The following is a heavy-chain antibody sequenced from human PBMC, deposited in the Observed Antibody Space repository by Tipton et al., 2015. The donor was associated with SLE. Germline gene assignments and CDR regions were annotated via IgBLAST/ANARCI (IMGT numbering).Heavy chain of an antibody. CDR2: IRYDGSNK. Sequence: GSLRLSCAASGFTFSSYGMHWVRQAPGRGLEWVAFIRYDGSNKYYADSVKGRFTISRDNSTNTLYLQMNSLVAEDTVVSYCAKTYCGGDCYPFGYWGKGTLVTVS. D-gene: IGHD2-21*02. CDR1: GFTFSSYG. J-gene: IGHJ4*02. CDR3: AKTYCGGDCYPFGY. V-gene: IGHV3-30*02.